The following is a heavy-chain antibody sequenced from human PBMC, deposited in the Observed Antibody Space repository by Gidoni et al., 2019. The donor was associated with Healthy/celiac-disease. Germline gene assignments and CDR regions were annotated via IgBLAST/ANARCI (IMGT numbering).Heavy chain of an antibody. Sequence: EVQLLESGGGLVNPGGSLRLSCDASGFTFTCYAIHWVRQAPGKGLDWVSAISGSGGSTYYADSVKGRFTISRDNSKNTLYLQMNSLRAEDTAVYYCAKSGEGDWLEWLSPPYYFDYWGQGTLVTVSS. V-gene: IGHV3-23*01. CDR1: GFTFTCYA. D-gene: IGHD3-3*01. CDR2: ISGSGGST. CDR3: AKSGEGDWLEWLSPPYYFDY. J-gene: IGHJ4*02.